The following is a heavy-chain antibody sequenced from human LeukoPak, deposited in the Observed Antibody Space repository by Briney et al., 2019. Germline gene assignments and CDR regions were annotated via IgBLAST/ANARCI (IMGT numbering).Heavy chain of an antibody. CDR1: GGSFSGYY. J-gene: IGHJ3*01. Sequence: SETLSLTCAVYGGSFSGYYWSWIRQPPGKGLEWIGEINHSGSTNYNPSLKSRVTISVDTSKNQFSRKLSSVTAADTAVYSFARAATVTGFELWGQGTMVTVSS. V-gene: IGHV4-34*01. CDR3: ARAATVTGFEL. CDR2: INHSGST. D-gene: IGHD4-17*01.